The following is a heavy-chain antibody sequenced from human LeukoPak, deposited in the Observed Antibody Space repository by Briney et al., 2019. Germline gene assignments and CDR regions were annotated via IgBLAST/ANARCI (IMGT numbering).Heavy chain of an antibody. D-gene: IGHD3-22*01. V-gene: IGHV4-30-4*01. CDR1: GGSISSGDYY. Sequence: PSETLSLTCTVSGGSISSGDYYWGWIRQPPGKGLEWIGYIYYSGSTYYNPSLKSRVTISVDTSKNQFSLKLSSVTAADTAVYYCARSAPTYYYDSSGYRTRYGAIDYWGQGTLVTVST. J-gene: IGHJ4*02. CDR3: ARSAPTYYYDSSGYRTRYGAIDY. CDR2: IYYSGST.